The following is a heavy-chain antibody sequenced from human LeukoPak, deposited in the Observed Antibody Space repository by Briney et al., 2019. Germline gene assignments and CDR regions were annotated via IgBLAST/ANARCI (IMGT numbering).Heavy chain of an antibody. Sequence: SETPSLTCTVPGDSVTNDFFWGWVRQPPGKELEWIGSFCLGRDTYYRPSLKSRVTISVDTSKNQFSLNLNSVTAADTAVYYCARWASISREPGGFFDHWGQGTLVTVSS. V-gene: IGHV4-38-2*02. D-gene: IGHD1-14*01. J-gene: IGHJ4*02. CDR3: ARWASISREPGGFFDH. CDR1: GDSVTNDFF. CDR2: FCLGRDT.